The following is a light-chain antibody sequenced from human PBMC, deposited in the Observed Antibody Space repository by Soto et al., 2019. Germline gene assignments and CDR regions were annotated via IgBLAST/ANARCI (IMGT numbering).Light chain of an antibody. V-gene: IGLV1-44*01. CDR2: SND. CDR1: SSNIGSNT. Sequence: QSVLTQPPSASGTPGQRVTISCSGSSSNIGSNTVSWYQQLPGTAPKLLIYSNDQRPSGVPDRFSGSKSGTSASLAISGLQSEDEADYFCAVWDDSLSGVVFGGGTKLTVL. J-gene: IGLJ2*01. CDR3: AVWDDSLSGVV.